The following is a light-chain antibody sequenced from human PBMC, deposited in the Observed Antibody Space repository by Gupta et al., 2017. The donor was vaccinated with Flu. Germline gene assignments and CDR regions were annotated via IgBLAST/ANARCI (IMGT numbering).Light chain of an antibody. CDR2: AAS. CDR1: QDIGTY. V-gene: IGKV1-39*01. CDR3: QQKFT. J-gene: IGKJ3*01. Sequence: DIQMTQSPSSLSASVGDRVTITCRASQDIGTYLSWFQQKPGKAPKLLIYAASTLQSGVPSRFSGSRSGTDVTLTISSLQPEDFGTYYCQQKFTFGPGTKVDIK.